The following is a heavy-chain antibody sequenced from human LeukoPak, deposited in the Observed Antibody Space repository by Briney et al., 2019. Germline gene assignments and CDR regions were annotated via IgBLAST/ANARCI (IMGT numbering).Heavy chain of an antibody. D-gene: IGHD3-10*02. Sequence: GGSLRLSCAVSGLTFSDYWMSWVRQAPGKGLQWVAFIQKDGSEYYTDSVRGRFTISRDNSKNTVYLQMNTLTTEDTAIYYCAKDLPVLEYWGQGTLVTVSS. CDR2: IQKDGSE. CDR1: GLTFSDYW. CDR3: AKDLPVLEY. J-gene: IGHJ4*02. V-gene: IGHV3-30*02.